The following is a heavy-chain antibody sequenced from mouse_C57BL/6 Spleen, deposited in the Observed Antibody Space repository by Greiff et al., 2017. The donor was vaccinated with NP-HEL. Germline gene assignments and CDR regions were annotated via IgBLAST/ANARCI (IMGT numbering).Heavy chain of an antibody. CDR3: ARGGLYYGNYDWYFDV. Sequence: EVMLVESEGGLVQPGSSMKLSCTASGFTFSDYYMAWVRQVPEKGLEWVANINYDGSSTYYLDSLKSRFIISRDNAKNILYLQMSSLKSEDTATYYCARGGLYYGNYDWYFDVWGTGTTVTVSS. J-gene: IGHJ1*03. V-gene: IGHV5-16*01. CDR1: GFTFSDYY. CDR2: INYDGSST. D-gene: IGHD2-1*01.